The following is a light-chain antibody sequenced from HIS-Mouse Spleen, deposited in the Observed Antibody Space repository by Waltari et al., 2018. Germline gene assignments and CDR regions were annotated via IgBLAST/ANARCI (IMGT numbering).Light chain of an antibody. CDR1: RSYVGGYTY. CDR3: SSYTSSSTYV. J-gene: IGLJ1*01. CDR2: DVS. Sequence: QSALPQPASVSGSPGQSITLSCTGTRSYVGGYTYVSWYQQHPGKAPKPMIYDVSNRPSGVSNRFSGSKSGNTASLTISGLQAEDEADYYCSSYTSSSTYVFGTGTKVTVL. V-gene: IGLV2-14*03.